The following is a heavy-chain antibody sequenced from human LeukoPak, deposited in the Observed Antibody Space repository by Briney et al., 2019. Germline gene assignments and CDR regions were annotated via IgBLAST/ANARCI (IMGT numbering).Heavy chain of an antibody. CDR1: GYTFTGYY. V-gene: IGHV1-2*02. CDR2: INPNSGGT. Sequence: ASLKVSCKASGYTFTGYYMHWVRQAPGQGLEWMGWINPNSGGTKYAQKFQGRVTMTRDTSISTAYMELSRLRSDDTAVYYCASSITMIVVVTPAPNFDYWGQGTLVTVSS. CDR3: ASSITMIVVVTPAPNFDY. D-gene: IGHD3-22*01. J-gene: IGHJ4*02.